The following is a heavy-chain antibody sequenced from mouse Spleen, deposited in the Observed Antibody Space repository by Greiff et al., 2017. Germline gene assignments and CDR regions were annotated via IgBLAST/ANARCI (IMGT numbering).Heavy chain of an antibody. CDR2: ISSGGSYT. J-gene: IGHJ2*01. V-gene: IGHV5-9-3*01. CDR1: GFTFSSYA. CDR3: ASLNWGGFDY. D-gene: IGHD4-1*02. Sequence: EVQRVESGGGLVKPGGSLKLSCAASGFTFSSYAMSWVRQTPEKRLEWVATISSGGSYTYYPDSVKGRFTISRDNAKNTLYLQMSSLRSEDTAMYYCASLNWGGFDYWGQGTTLTVSS.